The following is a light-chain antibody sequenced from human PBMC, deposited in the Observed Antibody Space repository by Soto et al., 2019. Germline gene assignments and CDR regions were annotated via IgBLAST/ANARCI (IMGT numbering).Light chain of an antibody. CDR1: QSVSSSY. Sequence: EIVLTQSPGTLSLSPGERATLSCRASQSVSSSYLAWYQQKPGQAPRLLIYHASSRATGIPDRFSGSGSGTEFTLTISRLEPEDFEVYYCQQYGSSPRTFGQGTKVDIK. CDR3: QQYGSSPRT. CDR2: HAS. J-gene: IGKJ1*01. V-gene: IGKV3-20*01.